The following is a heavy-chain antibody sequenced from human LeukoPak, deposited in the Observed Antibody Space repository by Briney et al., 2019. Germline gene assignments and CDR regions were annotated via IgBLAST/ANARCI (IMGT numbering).Heavy chain of an antibody. Sequence: SETLSLTCTVSGGSISSGGYSWSWIRQHPGKGLEWIGYIYYSGSTYYNPSLKSRVTISVDTSKNQFSLKLSSVTAADTAVYYCARLGTTVTTSYWFDPWGQGTLVTVSS. CDR2: IYYSGST. CDR1: GGSISSGGYS. J-gene: IGHJ5*02. D-gene: IGHD4-4*01. CDR3: ARLGTTVTTSYWFDP. V-gene: IGHV4-31*03.